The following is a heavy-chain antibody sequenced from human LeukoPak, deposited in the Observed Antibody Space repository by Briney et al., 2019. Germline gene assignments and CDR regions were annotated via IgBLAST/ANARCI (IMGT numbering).Heavy chain of an antibody. Sequence: ASVKVSCKASGCTFTNYGISWVRQAPGQGLEWMGWINTYNGNTNYAQKLQGRVTMTTDTSTSTTYMELRSLRSDDTAVYYCARDELGIADRLGYWGQGTLVTVSS. J-gene: IGHJ4*02. CDR1: GCTFTNYG. CDR2: INTYNGNT. CDR3: ARDELGIADRLGY. V-gene: IGHV1-18*01. D-gene: IGHD6-13*01.